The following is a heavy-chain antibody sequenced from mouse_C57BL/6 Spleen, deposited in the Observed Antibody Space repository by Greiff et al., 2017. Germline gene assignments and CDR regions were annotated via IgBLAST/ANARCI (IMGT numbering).Heavy chain of an antibody. V-gene: IGHV5-4*01. Sequence: EVKLVESGGGLVKPGGSLKLSCAASGFTFSSYAMSWVRQTPEKRLEWVATISDGGSYTYYPDNVKGRFPISRDNAKNNLYLQMSHLKSEDTAMYYCARDDDGYSSWCAYRGQGTLVTVSA. J-gene: IGHJ3*01. CDR3: ARDDDGYSSWCAY. D-gene: IGHD2-3*01. CDR1: GFTFSSYA. CDR2: ISDGGSYT.